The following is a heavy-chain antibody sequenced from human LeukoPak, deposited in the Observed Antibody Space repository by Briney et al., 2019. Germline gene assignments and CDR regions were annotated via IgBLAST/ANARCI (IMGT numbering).Heavy chain of an antibody. Sequence: SVKVSCKASGGTFSSYTISWVRQAPGQGLEWMGRIIPILGIANYAQKFQGRVTITADKSTSTAYMELSSLRSEDTAVYYCARVGSSSWPELDYWGQGTLITVSS. CDR2: IIPILGIA. D-gene: IGHD6-13*01. CDR1: GGTFSSYT. J-gene: IGHJ4*02. V-gene: IGHV1-69*02. CDR3: ARVGSSSWPELDY.